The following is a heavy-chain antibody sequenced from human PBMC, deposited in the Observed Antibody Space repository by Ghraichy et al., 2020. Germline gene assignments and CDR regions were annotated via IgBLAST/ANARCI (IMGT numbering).Heavy chain of an antibody. CDR2: IYYSGST. D-gene: IGHD4-17*01. Sequence: SETLSLTCTVSGGSISSYYWSWIRQPPGKGLEWIGYIYYSGSTNYNPSLKSRVTISVDTSKNQFSLKLSSVTAADTAVYYCARGDWGDYSRGFLFDIWGQGTMVTVSS. CDR1: GGSISSYY. J-gene: IGHJ3*02. V-gene: IGHV4-59*01. CDR3: ARGDWGDYSRGFLFDI.